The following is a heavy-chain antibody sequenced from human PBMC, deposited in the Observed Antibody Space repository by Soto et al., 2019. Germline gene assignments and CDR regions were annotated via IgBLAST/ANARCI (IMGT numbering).Heavy chain of an antibody. J-gene: IGHJ4*01. CDR1: GCNFNHLA. Sequence: GGSLRLSWAASGCNFNHLAMNWVRQTQGKGLEWVSFISRSSETIYYADAVKGRFTISRDNGKNSLYLQVNSLRAEDTAVYYCARYGSGSNLKDPFDYWGHGTLVT. D-gene: IGHD3-10*01. CDR2: ISRSSETI. CDR3: ARYGSGSNLKDPFDY. V-gene: IGHV3-48*01.